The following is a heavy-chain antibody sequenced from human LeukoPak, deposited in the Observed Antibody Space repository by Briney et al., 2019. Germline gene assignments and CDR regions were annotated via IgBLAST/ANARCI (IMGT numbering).Heavy chain of an antibody. CDR1: GYTFTSCY. D-gene: IGHD3-10*01. J-gene: IGHJ4*02. V-gene: IGHV1-46*01. CDR2: INPSGGST. Sequence: ASVKVSCKASGYTFTSCYMHWVRQAPGQGLEWMGIINPSGGSTSYAQKFQGRVTMTRDTSTSTVYMELSSLRSEDTAVYCCAAPEGSGSRGIYYFDYWGQGTMVTVSS. CDR3: AAPEGSGSRGIYYFDY.